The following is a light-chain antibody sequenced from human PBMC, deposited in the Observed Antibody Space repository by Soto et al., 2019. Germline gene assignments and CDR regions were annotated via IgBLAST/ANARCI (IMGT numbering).Light chain of an antibody. CDR2: GAS. Sequence: EIVLTQSPGTLSLSPGERATLSCRASQRVSGRYLAWYQQKPGQAPRLLIYGASPRATGIPDRFSGSWSGTDFTLTISRLEPEDFAVYSCQQYGYTSGTTFGPGTKVDIK. CDR1: QRVSGRY. J-gene: IGKJ3*01. V-gene: IGKV3-20*01. CDR3: QQYGYTSGTT.